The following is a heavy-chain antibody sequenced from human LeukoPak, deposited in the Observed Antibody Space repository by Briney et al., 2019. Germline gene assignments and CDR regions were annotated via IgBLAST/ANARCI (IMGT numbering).Heavy chain of an antibody. J-gene: IGHJ4*02. CDR1: GYTFTSYD. D-gene: IGHD4-17*01. Sequence: GASVKVSCKASGYTFTSYDINWVRQATGQGLEWMGWMNTNSGNTGYAQKFPGRVTMTRNTSISTAYMELSSLRSEDTAVYYCARFSTVTTRGGVFDYWGQGTLVTVSS. CDR2: MNTNSGNT. V-gene: IGHV1-8*01. CDR3: ARFSTVTTRGGVFDY.